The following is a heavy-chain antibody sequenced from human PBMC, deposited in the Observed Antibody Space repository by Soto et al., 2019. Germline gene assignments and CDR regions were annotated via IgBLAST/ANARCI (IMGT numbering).Heavy chain of an antibody. Sequence: EVQLVESGGGLVKPGGSLRLSCAASGFTFSSYSMNWVRQAPGKGLEWVSSISSSSSYIYYADSVKGRFTISRDNAKNSLYLQMNRLRAEDTAVYYCARERAHYDFWSGNGVPSDYWGLGTLVTVSS. J-gene: IGHJ4*02. CDR1: GFTFSSYS. CDR2: ISSSSSYI. D-gene: IGHD3-3*01. CDR3: ARERAHYDFWSGNGVPSDY. V-gene: IGHV3-21*01.